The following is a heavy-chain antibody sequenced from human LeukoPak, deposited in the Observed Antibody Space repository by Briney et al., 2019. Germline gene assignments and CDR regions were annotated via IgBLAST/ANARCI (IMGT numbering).Heavy chain of an antibody. V-gene: IGHV4-30-4*08. D-gene: IGHD5-24*01. CDR3: ARDRKERPGDYYYYMDV. CDR1: GGSISSGDYY. CDR2: IYYSGST. Sequence: SETLSLTCTVSGGSISSGDYYWSWIRQPPGKGLEWIGYIYYSGSTYYNPSLKSRVTISVDTSKNQFSLKLSSVTAADTAVYYCARDRKERPGDYYYYMDVWGKGTTVTVSS. J-gene: IGHJ6*03.